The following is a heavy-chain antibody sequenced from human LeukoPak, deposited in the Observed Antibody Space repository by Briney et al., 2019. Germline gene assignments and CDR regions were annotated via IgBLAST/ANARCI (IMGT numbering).Heavy chain of an antibody. V-gene: IGHV3-64*01. D-gene: IGHD3-22*01. CDR1: GFTFNSYA. Sequence: GGSLRLSCAASGFTFNSYAMHWVRQAPGKGLEYVSAISSNGGSTYYANSVKGRFTISRDNSKNTLYLQMGSLRAEDMAVYYCARDRRNRYYDSSGYLDYWGQGTLVTVSS. CDR3: ARDRRNRYYDSSGYLDY. CDR2: ISSNGGST. J-gene: IGHJ4*02.